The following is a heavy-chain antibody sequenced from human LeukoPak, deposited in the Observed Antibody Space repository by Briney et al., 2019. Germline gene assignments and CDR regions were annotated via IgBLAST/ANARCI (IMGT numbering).Heavy chain of an antibody. V-gene: IGHV4-34*01. J-gene: IGHJ4*02. CDR2: INHSGST. CDR1: GGFISSYY. Sequence: SETLSLTCTVSGGFISSYYWSWIRQPPGKGLEWIGEINHSGSTNYNPSLQSRVTISVDTSKNQFSLKLSSVTAADTAVYYCAREAAAAGTAAYWGQGTLVTVSS. D-gene: IGHD6-13*01. CDR3: AREAAAAGTAAY.